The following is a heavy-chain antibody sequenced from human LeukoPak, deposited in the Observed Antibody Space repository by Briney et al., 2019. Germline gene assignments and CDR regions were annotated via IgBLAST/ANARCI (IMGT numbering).Heavy chain of an antibody. Sequence: GESLKISCKTSVFSFTNYWIAWVRQMPGEGLEWMGSIYPGDSDTRYNPSFQGQVTISADKSISTAYLQWSSLKASDTAMYYCARHESGYYYYYMDVWGKGTTVTVSS. CDR1: VFSFTNYW. J-gene: IGHJ6*03. CDR3: ARHESGYYYYYMDV. CDR2: IYPGDSDT. V-gene: IGHV5-51*01.